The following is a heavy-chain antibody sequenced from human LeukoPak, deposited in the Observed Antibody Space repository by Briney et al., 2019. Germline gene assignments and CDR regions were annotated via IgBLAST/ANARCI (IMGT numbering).Heavy chain of an antibody. D-gene: IGHD1-26*01. CDR1: GGSISNYY. V-gene: IGHV4-59*01. CDR3: ARALSGTYGLFQH. CDR2: IYYSEST. J-gene: IGHJ1*01. Sequence: PSETLSLTCTVSGGSISNYYWSWIRQPPGKGLEWIGYIYYSESTYYNPSLRSRVTISVDTSKNQLSLNLNSVTAADTAVYYCARALSGTYGLFQHWGQGTLVTVSS.